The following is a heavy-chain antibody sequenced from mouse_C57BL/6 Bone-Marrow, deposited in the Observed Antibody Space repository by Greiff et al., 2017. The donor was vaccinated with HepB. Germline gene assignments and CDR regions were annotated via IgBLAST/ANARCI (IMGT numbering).Heavy chain of an antibody. V-gene: IGHV1-64*01. CDR3: ARYDGYCSAWFAY. CDR1: GYTFTSYW. CDR2: IHPNSGST. Sequence: QVQLQQPGAELVKPGASVKLSCKASGYTFTSYWMHWVKQRPGQGLEWIGMIHPNSGSTNYNEKFKSKATLTVDKSSSTAYMQLRSLTSEDSAVYYCARYDGYCSAWFAYWGQGTLVTVSA. D-gene: IGHD2-3*01. J-gene: IGHJ3*01.